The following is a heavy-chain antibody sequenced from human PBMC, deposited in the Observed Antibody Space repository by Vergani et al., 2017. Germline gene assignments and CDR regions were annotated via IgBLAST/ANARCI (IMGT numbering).Heavy chain of an antibody. V-gene: IGHV3-23*01. CDR2: ITSSGGTT. J-gene: IGHJ4*02. CDR1: GFTFGSYA. Sequence: EVQLLESGGGLVQPGGSLRLSCAASGFTFGSYAMSWVRQAPGKGLEWVSAITSSGGTTYYAESVKGRFTISRDNSKNTLYLQMNSLRVEDTAIYYCAKDWARSGSYFDYWGQGTLVTVSS. CDR3: AKDWARSGSYFDY. D-gene: IGHD1-26*01.